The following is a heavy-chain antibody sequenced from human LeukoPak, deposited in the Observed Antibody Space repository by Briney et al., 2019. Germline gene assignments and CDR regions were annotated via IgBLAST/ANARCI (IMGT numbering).Heavy chain of an antibody. CDR1: GFTFSNYG. Sequence: GTLRLSCAASGFTFSNYGMNWVRQAPGKGLEWVSTISGSGGSTYYADSVKGRFTLSRDNSKNTLYLQMSSLRAEDTAVYYCAKSDDSSGYWGGYFDYWGQGTLVTVSS. CDR2: ISGSGGST. CDR3: AKSDDSSGYWGGYFDY. V-gene: IGHV3-23*01. D-gene: IGHD3-22*01. J-gene: IGHJ4*02.